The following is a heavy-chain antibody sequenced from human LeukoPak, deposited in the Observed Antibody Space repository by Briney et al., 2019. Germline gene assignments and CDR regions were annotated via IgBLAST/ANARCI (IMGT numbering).Heavy chain of an antibody. V-gene: IGHV3-23*01. J-gene: IGHJ4*02. CDR3: AKDSHWILFDD. CDR2: IGGSGTRT. D-gene: IGHD2-2*03. Sequence: GGSLRLSCAASGFTVSSNYMSWVRQAPGKGLEWVSGIGGSGTRTYYADSVKGRYTISRDNSKNTLYLQMNSLRDEDTAVYYCAKDSHWILFDDWGQGTLVTVSS. CDR1: GFTVSSNY.